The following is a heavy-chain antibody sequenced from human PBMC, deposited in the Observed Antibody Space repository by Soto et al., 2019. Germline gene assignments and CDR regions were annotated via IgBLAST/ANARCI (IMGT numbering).Heavy chain of an antibody. D-gene: IGHD2-2*03. Sequence: GGSLRLSCNCSGFRFSEHAMTWVRQAPGKGLEWVGFIRNTPYGGTTDYAASVRGRFTISRDDSAGIAYLQMNSLKTEDSGLYYCSRGSFGYYGPWGPGTLVTVSS. CDR3: SRGSFGYYGP. CDR2: IRNTPYGGTT. J-gene: IGHJ5*02. V-gene: IGHV3-49*04. CDR1: GFRFSEHA.